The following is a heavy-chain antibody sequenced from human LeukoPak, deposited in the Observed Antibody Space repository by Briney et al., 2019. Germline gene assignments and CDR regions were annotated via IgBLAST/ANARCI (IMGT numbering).Heavy chain of an antibody. CDR3: ARAYFDY. V-gene: IGHV3-9*01. J-gene: IGHJ4*02. CDR2: ISWNSGAK. CDR1: RFTLEHYA. Sequence: GGSLRLSCAASRFTLEHYAMHWVRQVPGKGLEWVSGISWNSGAKGYADSVKGRFTISRDNAKNSLYLQMNSLRAEDTAVYYCARAYFDYWGQGTLVTVSS.